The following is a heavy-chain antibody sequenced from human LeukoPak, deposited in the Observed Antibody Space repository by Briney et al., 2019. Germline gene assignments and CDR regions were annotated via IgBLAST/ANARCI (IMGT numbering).Heavy chain of an antibody. CDR3: AKPLWFGELAVCFDY. CDR1: GFTFSSYA. CDR2: ISGSGGST. Sequence: GGSLKLSCAASGFTFSSYAMSWVRQAPGKGLEWVSAISGSGGSTYYADSVKGRFTISRDNSKNTLYLQMNSLRAEDTAVYYCAKPLWFGELAVCFDYWGQGTLVTVSS. D-gene: IGHD3-10*01. J-gene: IGHJ4*02. V-gene: IGHV3-23*01.